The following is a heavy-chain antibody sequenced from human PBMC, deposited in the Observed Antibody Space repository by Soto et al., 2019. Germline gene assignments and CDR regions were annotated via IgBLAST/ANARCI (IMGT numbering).Heavy chain of an antibody. CDR2: IYVTGAV. CDR3: ARLRIATNTYKWSDP. V-gene: IGHV4-31*03. CDR1: GAALNSGNYY. J-gene: IGHJ5*02. D-gene: IGHD2-21*01. Sequence: PSDNLSLTCRVSGAALNSGNYYWSWIRHVPGKGLEWIGHIYVTGAVDYNPSLRDRITISQDTSERQFSLNLRLVTAADTAVYYCARLRIATNTYKWSDPWGQATLVTVSS.